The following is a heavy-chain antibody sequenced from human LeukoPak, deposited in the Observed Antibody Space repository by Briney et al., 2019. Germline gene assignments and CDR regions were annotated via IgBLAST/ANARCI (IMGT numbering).Heavy chain of an antibody. V-gene: IGHV3-23*01. J-gene: IGHJ4*02. CDR2: MSGGGGST. D-gene: IGHD4-23*01. CDR1: GFTFSSYA. CDR3: ATLVGNSDFDF. Sequence: GGSLRLSCAASGFTFSSYAMSWVRQAPGKGLEWVSAMSGGGGSTNYADAVKGRFTISRDNSKNTLYLQMNSLRAEDTAVYYCATLVGNSDFDFWGQGTLVTVSS.